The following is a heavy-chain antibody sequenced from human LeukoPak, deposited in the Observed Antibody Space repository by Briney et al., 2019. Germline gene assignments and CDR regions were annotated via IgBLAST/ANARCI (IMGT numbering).Heavy chain of an antibody. Sequence: PSETLSLTCAVSGGSIRNSSFYWGWIRQPPGKGLEWIGSIYYSGSTYYNPSLKSRVTISVDTSKNQFSLKLSSVTAADTAVYYCAGIPRVDFWSGYYHPQYGMDVWGQGTTVTVSS. CDR1: GGSIRNSSFY. CDR3: AGIPRVDFWSGYYHPQYGMDV. J-gene: IGHJ6*02. CDR2: IYYSGST. D-gene: IGHD3-3*01. V-gene: IGHV4-39*01.